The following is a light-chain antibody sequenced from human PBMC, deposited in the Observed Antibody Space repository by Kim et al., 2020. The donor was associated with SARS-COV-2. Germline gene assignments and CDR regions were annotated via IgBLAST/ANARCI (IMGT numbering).Light chain of an antibody. CDR1: SSNIGAVDD. J-gene: IGLJ2*01. CDR3: QSYDSSLSGVV. V-gene: IGLV1-40*01. Sequence: GVTISCTGRSSNIGAVDDVPWYRELPGTAHKLLIYGNSNRPSGVPDRFSGSKSGTSASLAFTGLQAEDEADYYCQSYDSSLSGVVFGGGTQLTVL. CDR2: GNS.